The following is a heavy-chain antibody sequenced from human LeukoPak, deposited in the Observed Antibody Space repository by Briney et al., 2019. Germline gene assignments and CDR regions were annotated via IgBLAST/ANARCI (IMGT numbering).Heavy chain of an antibody. Sequence: PGRSLRLSCAASGFTFSSYAMHWVRQAPGKGLECVAVISYDGSNKYYADSVKGRFTISRDNSKNTLYLQMNSLRAEDTAVYYCATAPRGGHDFWSGQNWFDPWGQGTLVTVSS. D-gene: IGHD3-3*01. V-gene: IGHV3-30-3*01. J-gene: IGHJ5*02. CDR2: ISYDGSNK. CDR1: GFTFSSYA. CDR3: ATAPRGGHDFWSGQNWFDP.